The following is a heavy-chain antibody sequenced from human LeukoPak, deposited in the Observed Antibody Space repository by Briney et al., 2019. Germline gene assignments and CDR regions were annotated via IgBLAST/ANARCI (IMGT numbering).Heavy chain of an antibody. D-gene: IGHD4-11*01. CDR1: GGSISSGGYS. CDR3: ARVTTWYYFDY. Sequence: SETLSLTCTVSGGSISSGGYSWSWIRQPPGKGLEWIGYIYYSGSTYYNPSLKSRVTISVDTSKNQFSLKLSSVTAADTAVYYCARVTTWYYFDYWGQGTLVTVSS. V-gene: IGHV4-30-4*08. CDR2: IYYSGST. J-gene: IGHJ4*02.